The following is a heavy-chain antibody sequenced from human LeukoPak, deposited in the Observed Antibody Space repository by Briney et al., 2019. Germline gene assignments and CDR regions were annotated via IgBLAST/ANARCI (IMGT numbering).Heavy chain of an antibody. V-gene: IGHV3-20*04. Sequence: GGSLRLSCAASGLSFDDYGMSWVRQAPGQGLEWVSGINWNGGSTLYADSVKGRFTISRDNAKNSLYLQMKSLRAEDTALYYCARLGDGYTMFDYWGQGTLVTVSS. J-gene: IGHJ4*02. CDR2: INWNGGST. CDR3: ARLGDGYTMFDY. CDR1: GLSFDDYG. D-gene: IGHD5-24*01.